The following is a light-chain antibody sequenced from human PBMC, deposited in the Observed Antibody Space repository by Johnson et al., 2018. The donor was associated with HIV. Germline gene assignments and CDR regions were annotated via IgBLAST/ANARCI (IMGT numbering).Light chain of an antibody. CDR2: EDT. CDR3: GTGDSSQVV. J-gene: IGLJ1*01. Sequence: QSVLTQPPSVSAAPGQKVTISCSGSSSNIGNNYVSWYQQLPGTAPKLLIYEDTKRPSGIPDRFSGSKSGTSATLGITGLQTGDEADYYCGTGDSSQVVFGTGTKVTVL. V-gene: IGLV1-51*02. CDR1: SSNIGNNY.